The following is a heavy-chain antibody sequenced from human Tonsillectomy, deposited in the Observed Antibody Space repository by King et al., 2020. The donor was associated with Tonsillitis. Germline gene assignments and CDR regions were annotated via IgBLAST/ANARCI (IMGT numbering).Heavy chain of an antibody. CDR2: ISWNSGTI. D-gene: IGHD6-13*01. V-gene: IGHV3-9*01. CDR3: AKDIAAAGTSDAFDI. Sequence: VQLVESGGALVQPGRSLRLSCAASGFTFDDYAMHWVRQAPGKGLEWVSGISWNSGTIGYADSVKGRFTISRDNTKNSLYLQMNSLRIGDTALYYCAKDIAAAGTSDAFDIWGQGTMVTVSS. J-gene: IGHJ3*02. CDR1: GFTFDDYA.